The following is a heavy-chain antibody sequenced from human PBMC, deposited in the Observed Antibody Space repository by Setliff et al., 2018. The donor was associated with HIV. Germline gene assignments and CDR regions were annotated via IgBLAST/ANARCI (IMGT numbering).Heavy chain of an antibody. V-gene: IGHV4-34*01. D-gene: IGHD2-15*01. CDR2: IIHSGGT. Sequence: SETLSLTCAVYGGSFSGYYWTWIRQPPGRGLEWIGEIIHSGGTNYNRSLKSRVTISVDTSKNQFPLNLSSVTAADTAVYYCARGGLGVVGAIDYWSQGTLVTVSS. J-gene: IGHJ4*02. CDR3: ARGGLGVVGAIDY. CDR1: GGSFSGYY.